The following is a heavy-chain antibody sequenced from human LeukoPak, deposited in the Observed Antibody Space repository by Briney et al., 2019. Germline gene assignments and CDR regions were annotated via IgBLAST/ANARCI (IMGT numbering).Heavy chain of an antibody. CDR3: ARDLTNYYGSGSYFPYFDY. V-gene: IGHV3-30-3*01. Sequence: PGGSLRLSCVVSGFTFSSHWMSWVRQAPGKGLEWVAVISYDGSNKYYADSVKGRFTISRDNSKNTLYLQMNSLRAEDTAVYYCARDLTNYYGSGSYFPYFDYWGQGTLVTVSS. CDR2: ISYDGSNK. CDR1: GFTFSSHW. J-gene: IGHJ4*02. D-gene: IGHD3-10*01.